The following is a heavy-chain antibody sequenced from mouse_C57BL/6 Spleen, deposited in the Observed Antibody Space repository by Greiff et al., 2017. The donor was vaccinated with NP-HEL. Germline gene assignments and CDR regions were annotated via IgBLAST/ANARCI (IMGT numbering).Heavy chain of an antibody. V-gene: IGHV1-78*01. Sequence: VQLQHSSAELVKPGASVKITCKVSGYTFTDHTIHWMKQRPEQGREWSGYIFPRDGRTKYNEKFKGKATLTADKSSSTAYMQLNSLTSEDSAVYFCARWLLWLRRRDYYAMDYWGQGTSVTVSS. CDR3: ARWLLWLRRRDYYAMDY. J-gene: IGHJ4*01. D-gene: IGHD2-2*01. CDR1: GYTFTDHT. CDR2: IFPRDGRT.